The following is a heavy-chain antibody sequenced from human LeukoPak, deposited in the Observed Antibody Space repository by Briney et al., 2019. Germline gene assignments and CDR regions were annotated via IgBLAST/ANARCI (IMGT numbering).Heavy chain of an antibody. CDR1: GGSFSGYY. J-gene: IGHJ5*02. Sequence: SETLSPTCAVYGGSFSGYYWSWIRQPPGKGLEWIGEINHSGSTNYNPSLKSRVTISVDTSKNQFSLKLSSVTTADTAVYYCARGRPGRKYSSSWYYNWFDPWGQGTLVTVSS. D-gene: IGHD6-13*01. CDR3: ARGRPGRKYSSSWYYNWFDP. V-gene: IGHV4-34*01. CDR2: INHSGST.